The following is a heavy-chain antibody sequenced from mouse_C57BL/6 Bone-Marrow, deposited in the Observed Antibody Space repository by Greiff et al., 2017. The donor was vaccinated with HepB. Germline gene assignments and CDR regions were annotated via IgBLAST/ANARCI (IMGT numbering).Heavy chain of an antibody. V-gene: IGHV5-4*01. CDR3: ARDRPYYGSSYWFAY. Sequence: EVMLVESGGGLVKPGGSLKLSCAASVFTFSSYAMSWVRQTPEKRLEWVATISDGGSYNYYPDNVKGRFTISRDNAKNNLYLQMSHLKSEDTAMYYCARDRPYYGSSYWFAYWGQGTLVTVSA. D-gene: IGHD1-1*01. CDR1: VFTFSSYA. J-gene: IGHJ3*01. CDR2: ISDGGSYN.